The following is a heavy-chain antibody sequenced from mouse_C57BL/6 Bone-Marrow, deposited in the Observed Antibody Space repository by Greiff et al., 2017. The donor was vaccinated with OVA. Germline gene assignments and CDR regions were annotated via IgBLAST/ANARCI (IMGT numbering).Heavy chain of an antibody. J-gene: IGHJ4*01. V-gene: IGHV3-6*01. CDR2: ISYDGSN. CDR3: AIERWEGAMDY. Sequence: EVKLQESGPGLVKPSQSLSLTCSVTGYSITSGYYWHWIRQFPGNKLEWMGYISYDGSNNYNPYLKNRISITRDTSKNQFFLKLNSLTTEDTATYYCAIERWEGAMDYWGQGTSVTVSS. CDR1: GYSITSGYY. D-gene: IGHD1-1*02.